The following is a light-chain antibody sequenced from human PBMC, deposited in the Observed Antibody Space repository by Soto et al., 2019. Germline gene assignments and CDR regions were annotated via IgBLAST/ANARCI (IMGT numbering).Light chain of an antibody. V-gene: IGKV1-5*03. Sequence: DILLTQSPSTLSASVGDRVTISCRASQSINKWLAWYQHKPGKAPNLLIYEVSTLHSGVPSRFIGSGSGPEFTLTIRSLRPDDFATYYCQHYSGDRATFGQGTKVDIQ. CDR1: QSINKW. CDR2: EVS. J-gene: IGKJ1*01. CDR3: QHYSGDRAT.